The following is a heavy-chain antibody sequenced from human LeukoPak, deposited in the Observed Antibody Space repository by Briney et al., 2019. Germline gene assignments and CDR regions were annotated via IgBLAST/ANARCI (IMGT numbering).Heavy chain of an antibody. Sequence: SETLSLTCTVSGGSISSYYWSWIRQPAGKGLEWIGRIYTSGSTNYNPSLKSRVTMSVDTSKNQFSLKLSSVTAADTAVYYCARDAAGFWRQCGDWFDPWGQGTLVTVSS. D-gene: IGHD3-3*01. V-gene: IGHV4-4*07. CDR3: ARDAAGFWRQCGDWFDP. CDR2: IYTSGST. J-gene: IGHJ5*02. CDR1: GGSISSYY.